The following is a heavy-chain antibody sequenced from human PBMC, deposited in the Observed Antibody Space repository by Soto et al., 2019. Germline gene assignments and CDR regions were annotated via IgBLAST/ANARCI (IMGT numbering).Heavy chain of an antibody. CDR3: ARTAAAGKYYYGVDV. J-gene: IGHJ6*02. CDR1: GYRFTSYW. D-gene: IGHD6-13*01. CDR2: IDPSDSNT. V-gene: IGHV5-10-1*01. Sequence: GESLKISCKGSGYRFTSYWITWVRQMPGKGLEWMGTIDPSDSNTNYSPSFQGHVTISADNSINTAYLQWSSLKASDTAMYYCARTAAAGKYYYGVDVWGQGTTVTVSS.